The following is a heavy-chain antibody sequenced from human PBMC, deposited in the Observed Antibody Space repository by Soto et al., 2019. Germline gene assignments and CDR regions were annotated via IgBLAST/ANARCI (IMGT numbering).Heavy chain of an antibody. CDR1: GFNFRSTA. CDR2: ISGAGDSA. V-gene: IGHV3-23*01. J-gene: IGHJ5*01. D-gene: IGHD2-21*02. CDR3: AKGGDYDLDFDS. Sequence: EVQLLESGGGLVQPGGSLGLSCAASGFNFRSTAMSWVRQPPGKGLEWVSAISGAGDSAFYADSVKGRFTISRDNTKNMVYLYINRLRAEDTAMYYCAKGGDYDLDFDSWGQGTPVTVSS.